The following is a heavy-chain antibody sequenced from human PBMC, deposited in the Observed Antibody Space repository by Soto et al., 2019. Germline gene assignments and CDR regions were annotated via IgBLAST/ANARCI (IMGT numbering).Heavy chain of an antibody. CDR2: IYPSDLDT. D-gene: IGHD6-19*01. CDR3: ATPGPGVAASF. J-gene: IGHJ4*02. CDR1: GYTFTNYW. Sequence: GESLKISCKGLGYTFTNYWIGWVRQMPGKGLEWMGLIYPSDLDTRYSPSFQGQATISADKSVSTAYLQWNSLKAPDTAMYYCATPGPGVAASFWGRGTQVTVSS. V-gene: IGHV5-51*01.